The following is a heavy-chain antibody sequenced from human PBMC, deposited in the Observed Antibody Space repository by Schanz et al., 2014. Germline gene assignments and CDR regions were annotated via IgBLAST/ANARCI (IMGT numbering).Heavy chain of an antibody. V-gene: IGHV1-18*04. D-gene: IGHD1-26*01. CDR3: ARGVGASTYGPYYFDY. CDR2: ISAYNGHT. CDR1: GYTFTTYG. Sequence: QVQLVQSGAEVKKPGASVKVSCKASGYTFTTYGINWVRHTPGQGLEWTGWISAYNGHTNYAQKVQGRVSMTTDTSTSTAYMELRSLRSDDTAVYYCARGVGASTYGPYYFDYWGQGTLVTVSS. J-gene: IGHJ4*02.